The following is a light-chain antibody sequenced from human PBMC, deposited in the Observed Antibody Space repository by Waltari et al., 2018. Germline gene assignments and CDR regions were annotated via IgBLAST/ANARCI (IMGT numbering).Light chain of an antibody. CDR2: QNN. J-gene: IGLJ2*01. CDR3: QVWDTNTYVV. CDR1: KLGDNY. V-gene: IGLV3-1*01. Sequence: SYELTQPPSVSASPGQAATITCPGDKLGDNYVCWYQQKPGQSPVQVIYQNNKRPSRIPERFSGSNSGNTATLTINGTQAMDEADYYCQVWDTNTYVVFGGGTRLTVL.